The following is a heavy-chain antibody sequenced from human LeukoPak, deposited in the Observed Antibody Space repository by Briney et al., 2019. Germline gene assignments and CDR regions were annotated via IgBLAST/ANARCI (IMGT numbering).Heavy chain of an antibody. CDR3: ARGLQSSYGFGFDY. CDR1: GFTVSSNY. Sequence: GGSLRLSCAASGFTVSSNYMNWVRQAPGKWLEWVSTIYSGGRTYYADSVKGRFTISRDNSKNTLYLQMNSLRAEDTAVYYCARGLQSSYGFGFDYWGQGTLVTVSS. J-gene: IGHJ4*02. D-gene: IGHD5-18*01. CDR2: IYSGGRT. V-gene: IGHV3-66*01.